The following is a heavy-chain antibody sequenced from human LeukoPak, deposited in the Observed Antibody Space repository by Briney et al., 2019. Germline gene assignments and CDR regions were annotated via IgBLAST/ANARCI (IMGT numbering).Heavy chain of an antibody. CDR3: ARALTGDPFILHFDY. Sequence: ASVKVSCKASGYTFTGYYMHWVRQAPGQGLEWMGWINPNSGGTNYAQKFQGRVTMTRDTSISTAYMELSRLRSDDTAVYYCARALTGDPFILHFDYWGQGTLVTVSS. CDR1: GYTFTGYY. D-gene: IGHD7-27*01. J-gene: IGHJ4*02. CDR2: INPNSGGT. V-gene: IGHV1-2*02.